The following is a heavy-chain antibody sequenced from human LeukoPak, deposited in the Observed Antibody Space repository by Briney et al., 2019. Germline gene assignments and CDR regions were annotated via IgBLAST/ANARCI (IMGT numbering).Heavy chain of an antibody. J-gene: IGHJ2*01. D-gene: IGHD5-18*01. CDR2: INHSGST. V-gene: IGHV4-38-2*02. Sequence: PSETLSLTCTVSGYSISNNFYWAWIRQPPGKGLEWIGEINHSGSTNYNPSLKSRVTISVDTSKNQFSLKLSSVTAADTAVYYCARLMDTAMVPWYFDLWGRGTLVTVSS. CDR3: ARLMDTAMVPWYFDL. CDR1: GYSISNNFY.